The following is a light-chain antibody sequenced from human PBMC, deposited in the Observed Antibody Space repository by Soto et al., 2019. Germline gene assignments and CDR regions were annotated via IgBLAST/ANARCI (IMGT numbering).Light chain of an antibody. J-gene: IGKJ1*01. CDR2: AAS. Sequence: QRTPSPSTLSASVGDTITITFRASQGIGSNLAWYQQKPGKDPTLLIYAASSLQSGVPSGFSGSRSGTDFTLTISSLQPEDFATYYCQQSYITPRTFGQGTKVDIK. V-gene: IGKV1-39*01. CDR3: QQSYITPRT. CDR1: QGIGSN.